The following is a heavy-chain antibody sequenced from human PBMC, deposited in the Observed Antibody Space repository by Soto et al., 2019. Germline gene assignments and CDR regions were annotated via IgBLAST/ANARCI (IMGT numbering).Heavy chain of an antibody. D-gene: IGHD3-3*01. V-gene: IGHV4-59*01. Sequence: SETLSLTCTVSGGSISSYYWSWIRQPPGKGLEWIGYIYYSGSTNYNPSLKSRVTISVDTSKNQFSLKLSSVTAADTAVYYCASGVGEKKIWSGHHPPYYYYYGMDVWGQGTKVTVYS. CDR2: IYYSGST. J-gene: IGHJ6*02. CDR3: ASGVGEKKIWSGHHPPYYYYYGMDV. CDR1: GGSISSYY.